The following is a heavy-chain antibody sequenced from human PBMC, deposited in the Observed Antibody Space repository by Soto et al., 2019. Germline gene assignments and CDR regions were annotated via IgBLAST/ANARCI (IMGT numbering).Heavy chain of an antibody. CDR2: IIPIFGTA. J-gene: IGHJ4*02. Sequence: GASVKVSCKASGGTFSSYAISWVRQAPGQGLEWMGGIIPIFGTANYAQKFQGRVTITADESTSTAYMELSSLRSEDTAVYYCAGGKRDYYDSSGHPFDYWGQGTLVTVSS. D-gene: IGHD3-22*01. V-gene: IGHV1-69*13. CDR1: GGTFSSYA. CDR3: AGGKRDYYDSSGHPFDY.